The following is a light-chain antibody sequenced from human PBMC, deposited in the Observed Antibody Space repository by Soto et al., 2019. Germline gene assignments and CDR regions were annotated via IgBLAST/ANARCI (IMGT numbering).Light chain of an antibody. CDR2: SSD. CDR1: SSNIGRNT. Sequence: QSVLTQPPSASGTPGQRVTISCSGSSSNIGRNTVKWYRQLPGTAPKLLMGSSDQRPSGVPDRFSGSQSGTSASLAISGLQSEDEADYICAAWDDSLNAWAFGGGTQLTVL. V-gene: IGLV1-44*01. J-gene: IGLJ3*02. CDR3: AAWDDSLNAWA.